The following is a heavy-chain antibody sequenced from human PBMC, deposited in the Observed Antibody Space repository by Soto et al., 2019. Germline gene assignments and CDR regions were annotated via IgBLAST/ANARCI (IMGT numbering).Heavy chain of an antibody. CDR1: GFTFSSYS. J-gene: IGHJ4*02. CDR3: ARDATPRIVVVTSFDY. D-gene: IGHD3-22*01. Sequence: PGGSLRLSCAASGFTFSSYSMNWVRQAPGKGLEWVSYISSSSSTIYYADSVKGRFTISRDNAKNSLYLQMNSLRAEDTAVYYCARDATPRIVVVTSFDYWGQGTLVTVSS. V-gene: IGHV3-48*01. CDR2: ISSSSSTI.